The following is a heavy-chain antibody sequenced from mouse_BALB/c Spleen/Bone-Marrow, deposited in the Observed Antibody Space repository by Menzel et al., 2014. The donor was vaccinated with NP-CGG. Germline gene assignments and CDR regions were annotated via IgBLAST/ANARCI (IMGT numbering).Heavy chain of an antibody. CDR3: ARDRGGITPFDY. V-gene: IGHV5-4*02. CDR2: ISDGGSYT. Sequence: EVMLVESGGGLVKPGGSLELSCAASGFTFSDYYMHWVRQTPEKRLEWVATISDGGSYTYYPDSVKGRFTISRDNAKNNLYLQMSSLKSEDTAMYYCARDRGGITPFDYWGQGTTLTVSS. J-gene: IGHJ2*01. CDR1: GFTFSDYY. D-gene: IGHD2-4*01.